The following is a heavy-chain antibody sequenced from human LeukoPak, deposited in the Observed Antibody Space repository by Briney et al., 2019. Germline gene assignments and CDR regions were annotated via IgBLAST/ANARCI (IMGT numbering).Heavy chain of an antibody. Sequence: GGSLRLSCAASGFTFSSYWTHWVRQAPGKGLVWVSRINGDGSTTNYADSVKGRFTISRDNTKNTLYLQMNSLRAEDTAVYYCARAGYSSGWDYFDYWGQGTLVTVSS. CDR2: INGDGSTT. CDR3: ARAGYSSGWDYFDY. D-gene: IGHD6-19*01. J-gene: IGHJ4*02. CDR1: GFTFSSYW. V-gene: IGHV3-74*01.